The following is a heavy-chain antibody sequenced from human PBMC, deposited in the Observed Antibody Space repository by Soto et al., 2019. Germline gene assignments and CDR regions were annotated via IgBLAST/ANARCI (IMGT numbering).Heavy chain of an antibody. D-gene: IGHD3-10*01. CDR1: GYTFTSYG. CDR3: ANLNPDYYGSGSYYFDY. Sequence: QVQLVQSGAEVKKPGASVKVSCKASGYTFTSYGISWVRQAPGQGLERMGWISAYNGNTNYAQKLQGRVTMTTNTSTRTAYKELRSSRSDDTAVYYCANLNPDYYGSGSYYFDYWGQGTLVTVSS. V-gene: IGHV1-18*01. J-gene: IGHJ4*02. CDR2: ISAYNGNT.